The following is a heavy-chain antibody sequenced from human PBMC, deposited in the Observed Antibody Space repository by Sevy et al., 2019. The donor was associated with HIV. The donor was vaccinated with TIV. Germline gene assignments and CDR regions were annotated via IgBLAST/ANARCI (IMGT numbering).Heavy chain of an antibody. V-gene: IGHV3-33*01. D-gene: IGHD1-26*01. CDR3: ARDPHEIMLSGSNYLY. CDR1: GFIFSYYG. J-gene: IGHJ4*02. CDR2: IWYDGSNT. Sequence: GGSLRLSCAASGFIFSYYGMHWVRQAPGKGLEWVAVIWYDGSNTIYADSVKGRFTISRDNSKNILYLQMNSLRDEDTAVYYCARDPHEIMLSGSNYLYWGQGTRVTVSS.